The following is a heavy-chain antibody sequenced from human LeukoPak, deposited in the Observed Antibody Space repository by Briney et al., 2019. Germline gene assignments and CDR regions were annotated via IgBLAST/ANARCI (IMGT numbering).Heavy chain of an antibody. CDR3: ATPGSYVWGSYQPINFDY. D-gene: IGHD3-16*02. V-gene: IGHV1-18*01. Sequence: GASVKVSCKASGYTFTSYGISWVRQAPGQGLEWMGWISAYNGNTNYAQKLQGRVTMTTDTSTSTAYMELRSLRSEDTAVYYCATPGSYVWGSYQPINFDYWGQGTLVTVSS. CDR2: ISAYNGNT. J-gene: IGHJ4*02. CDR1: GYTFTSYG.